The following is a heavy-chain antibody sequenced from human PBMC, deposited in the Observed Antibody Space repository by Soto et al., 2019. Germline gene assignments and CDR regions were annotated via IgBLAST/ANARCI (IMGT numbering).Heavy chain of an antibody. J-gene: IGHJ4*02. V-gene: IGHV3-11*01. Sequence: GGSLRLSCAASGFTFSDYYMSWIRQAPGKGLEWVSYISSSGSTIYYADSVKGRFTISRDNAKNSLYLQMNSLRAEDTAVYYCARLYSSGWYYFDYWGQGTLVTVSS. CDR3: ARLYSSGWYYFDY. D-gene: IGHD6-19*01. CDR2: ISSSGSTI. CDR1: GFTFSDYY.